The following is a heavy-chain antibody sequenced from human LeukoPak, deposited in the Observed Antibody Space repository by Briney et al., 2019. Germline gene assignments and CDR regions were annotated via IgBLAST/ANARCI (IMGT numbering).Heavy chain of an antibody. J-gene: IGHJ4*02. D-gene: IGHD5-12*01. CDR2: IIPIFGTA. V-gene: IGHV1-69*13. CDR3: AREGKYGGYVIDY. CDR1: GGTFSSYA. Sequence: SVKVSCKASGGTFSSYAISWVRQAPGQGLEWMGGIIPIFGTANYAQKFQGRVTITADESTSTAYMELSSLRSEDMAVYYCAREGKYGGYVIDYWGQGTLVTVSS.